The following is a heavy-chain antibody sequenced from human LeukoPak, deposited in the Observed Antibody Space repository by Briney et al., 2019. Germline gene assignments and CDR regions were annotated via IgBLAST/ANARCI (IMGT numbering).Heavy chain of an antibody. Sequence: RRGESLKISCKGAGYSCTSYWIGGVRHMRGRVLEWMVIIYPGDSETTYSPSFQGQVTISADKSISTAYLQWSSLKASDTPMYYCARIPLEPYYYSGMDVWGQGTPVTVSS. CDR1: GYSCTSYW. CDR2: IYPGDSET. J-gene: IGHJ6*02. CDR3: ARIPLEPYYYSGMDV. V-gene: IGHV5-51*01. D-gene: IGHD1-1*01.